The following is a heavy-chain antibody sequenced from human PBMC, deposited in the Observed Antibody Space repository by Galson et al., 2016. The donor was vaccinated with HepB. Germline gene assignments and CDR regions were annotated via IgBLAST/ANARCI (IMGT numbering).Heavy chain of an antibody. J-gene: IGHJ5*02. CDR3: VKKPDCSGGTCFDH. CDR2: IVARGGVT. V-gene: IGHV3-23*01. D-gene: IGHD2-15*01. CDR1: GFTFSDYP. Sequence: SLRLSCAASGFTFSDYPMTWVRQAPGKGLEWVSTIVARGGVTYYADSVKGRFTISRDNSKNSLYLQMNSLRAEGTASYYCVKKPDCSGGTCFDHWGQGTLVTVS.